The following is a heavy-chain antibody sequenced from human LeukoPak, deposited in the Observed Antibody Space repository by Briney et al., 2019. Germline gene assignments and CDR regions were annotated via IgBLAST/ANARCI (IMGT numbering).Heavy chain of an antibody. Sequence: SETLSLTCTVSGGSISSSSYYWGWIRQPPGKGLEWIGSIYYSGSTHYYPSLKSRVTISVDTSKNQFSLKLSSVTAADTAVYYCARRYYGSSSFDYWGQGILVTVSS. CDR3: ARRYYGSSSFDY. CDR1: GGSISSSSYY. J-gene: IGHJ4*02. CDR2: IYYSGST. V-gene: IGHV4-39*01. D-gene: IGHD3-10*01.